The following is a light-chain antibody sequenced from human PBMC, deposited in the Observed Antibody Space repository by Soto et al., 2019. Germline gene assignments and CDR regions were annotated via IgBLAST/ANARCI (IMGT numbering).Light chain of an antibody. J-gene: IGLJ2*01. CDR2: GNT. V-gene: IGLV1-40*01. CDR3: AAWDDNLRGVV. CDR1: SSNIGAGYD. Sequence: QPVLTQPPSVSGAPGQRVTISCTGSSSNIGAGYDVHWYQQFPGTTPKFLIYGNTNRPSGVPDRFSGSQSGSSASLAISGLQSEDEADYYCAAWDDNLRGVVFGGGTKLTVL.